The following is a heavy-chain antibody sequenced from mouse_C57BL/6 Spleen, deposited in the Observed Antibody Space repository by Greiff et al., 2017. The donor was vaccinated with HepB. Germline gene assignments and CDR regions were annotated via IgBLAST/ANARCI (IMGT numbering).Heavy chain of an antibody. CDR1: GFTFSSYA. CDR3: ARRATVVGAMDY. CDR2: ISDGGSYT. D-gene: IGHD1-1*01. V-gene: IGHV5-4*03. Sequence: EVKLVESGGGLVKPGGSLKLSCAASGFTFSSYAMSWVRQTPEKRLEWVATISDGGSYTYYPDNVKGRFTISRDNAKNNLYLQMSHLKSEDTAMYYCARRATVVGAMDYWGQGTSVTVSS. J-gene: IGHJ4*01.